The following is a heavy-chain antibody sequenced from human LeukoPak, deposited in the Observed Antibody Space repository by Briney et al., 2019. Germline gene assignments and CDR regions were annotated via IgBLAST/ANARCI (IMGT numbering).Heavy chain of an antibody. Sequence: ASVNVSCKASGYTFTSYDINWVRQATGQGLEWMGWMNPNSGNTGYAQKFQGRVTMTRNTSISTAYMELSSLRSEDTAVYYCARGSSGWYVRYYFDYWGQGTLVTVSS. CDR2: MNPNSGNT. CDR3: ARGSSGWYVRYYFDY. V-gene: IGHV1-8*01. D-gene: IGHD6-19*01. J-gene: IGHJ4*02. CDR1: GYTFTSYD.